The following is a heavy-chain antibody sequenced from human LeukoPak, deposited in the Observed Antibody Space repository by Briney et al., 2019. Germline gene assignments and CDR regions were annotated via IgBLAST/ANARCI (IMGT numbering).Heavy chain of an antibody. D-gene: IGHD3-22*01. CDR1: GFTFSNYA. CDR3: ARDRHYDSGGGLDDALDI. J-gene: IGHJ3*02. CDR2: IGSGGTT. Sequence: GGSLRLSCAASGFTFSNYAMSWVRQAPGKGLEWVSSIGSGGTTHYADSVKGRFTISRDNSKNTLFLQMNSLRAEDTAVYFCARDRHYDSGGGLDDALDIWGQGTMVTVSS. V-gene: IGHV3-23*01.